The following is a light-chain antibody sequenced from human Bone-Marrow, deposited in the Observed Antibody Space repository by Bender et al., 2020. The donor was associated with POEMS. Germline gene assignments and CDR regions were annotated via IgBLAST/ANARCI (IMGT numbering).Light chain of an antibody. J-gene: IGLJ2*01. CDR1: DSNFGGNN. V-gene: IGLV1-44*01. CDR2: SNT. Sequence: QSVLTQPPSASGTPGQSVIISCSGTDSNFGGNNVNWYQHLPGTAPKLLISSNTQRPSGVPDRFSGSKSGTSASLAISGLQSEDEADYYCATWDDRLNGVVFGGGTKLTVL. CDR3: ATWDDRLNGVV.